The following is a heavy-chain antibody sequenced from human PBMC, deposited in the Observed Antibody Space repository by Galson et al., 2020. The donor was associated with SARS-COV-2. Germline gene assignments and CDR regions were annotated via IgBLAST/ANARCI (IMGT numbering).Heavy chain of an antibody. Sequence: SQTLSLTCAVYGGSFSGYYWSWIRQPPGKGLEWIGEINHSGSTNYNPSLKSRVTISVDTSKNQFSLKLSSVTAADTAVYYCAREWVVAATGGEGGRYYYYGMDVWGQGTTVTVSS. CDR3: AREWVVAATGGEGGRYYYYGMDV. CDR1: GGSFSGYY. CDR2: INHSGST. J-gene: IGHJ6*02. D-gene: IGHD2-15*01. V-gene: IGHV4-34*01.